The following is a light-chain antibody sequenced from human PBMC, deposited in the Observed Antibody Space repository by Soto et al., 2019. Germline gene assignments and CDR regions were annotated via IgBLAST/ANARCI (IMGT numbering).Light chain of an antibody. V-gene: IGKV1-39*01. Sequence: DIQMTQSPSSLSASVGDRVTITCRASQSISSYLNWYQQKPGKAPKLLIYAASSLQSGVPSRFSGSGSGTEFTLTISSLQPGDFATYYCQQSYSTSWTFGQGTKVEIK. CDR3: QQSYSTSWT. CDR1: QSISSY. J-gene: IGKJ1*01. CDR2: AAS.